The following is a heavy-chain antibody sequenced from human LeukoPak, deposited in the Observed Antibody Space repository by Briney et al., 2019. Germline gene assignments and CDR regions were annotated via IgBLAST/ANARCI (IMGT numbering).Heavy chain of an antibody. CDR2: ISWNSGSI. J-gene: IGHJ4*02. CDR1: GFTFDDYA. CDR3: AKVRSSGWPYFDY. V-gene: IGHV3-9*01. Sequence: GGSLRLSCAASGFTFDDYAMHWVRQAPGKGLEWVSGISWNSGSIGYADSVKGRSTISRGNAKNSLYLQMNSLRAEDTALYYCAKVRSSGWPYFDYWGQGTLVTVSS. D-gene: IGHD6-19*01.